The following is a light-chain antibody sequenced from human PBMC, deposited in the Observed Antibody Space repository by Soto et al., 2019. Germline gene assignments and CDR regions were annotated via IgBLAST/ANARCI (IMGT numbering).Light chain of an antibody. J-gene: IGKJ1*01. CDR2: GAS. CDR1: QSVNSNY. CDR3: QQYDSTPPT. Sequence: PGDRATRSCRASQSVNSNYLAWYQRKPGQAPRLLIYGASNRATDIPYRFSASGSGTDFTLTITRLEAEDFAVYYCQQYDSTPPTFGQGTKVEVK. V-gene: IGKV3-20*01.